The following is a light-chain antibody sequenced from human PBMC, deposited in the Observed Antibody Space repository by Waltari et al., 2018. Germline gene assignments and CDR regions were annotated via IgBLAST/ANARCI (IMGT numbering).Light chain of an antibody. CDR1: QSVSYS. Sequence: RATLSCRASQSVSYSLAWYQQKPGQTPRLLIYSASNRATGIPARFSGSGSGSDFTLTISSLEPEDFAVYYCQQRSSWPRTFGQGTKVEIK. J-gene: IGKJ1*01. CDR2: SAS. V-gene: IGKV3-11*01. CDR3: QQRSSWPRT.